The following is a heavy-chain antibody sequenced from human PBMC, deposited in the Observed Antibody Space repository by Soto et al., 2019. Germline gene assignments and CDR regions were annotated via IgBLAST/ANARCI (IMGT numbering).Heavy chain of an antibody. CDR3: ARSLLDEYSSSWRSAYYGMDV. CDR2: INPNSGGT. Sequence: QVQLVQSGAEVKKPGASVKVSCKASGFTFSAYYIYWVRQAPGQGLEWIXWINPNSGGTNNAQKFQGRVTMTRDTSTSTVYMELSALIPDDTAVYYCARSLLDEYSSSWRSAYYGMDVWGQGTTVTVSS. CDR1: GFTFSAYY. V-gene: IGHV1-2*02. D-gene: IGHD6-13*01. J-gene: IGHJ6*02.